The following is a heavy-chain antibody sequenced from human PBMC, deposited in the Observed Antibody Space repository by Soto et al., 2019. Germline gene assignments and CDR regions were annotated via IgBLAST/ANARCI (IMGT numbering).Heavy chain of an antibody. D-gene: IGHD2-2*01. J-gene: IGHJ6*03. V-gene: IGHV1-69*13. Sequence: ASVKVSCKASGGTFSSYAISWVRQAPGQGLEWMGGIIPIFGTAYYAQKFQGRVTITADESTSTAYMELSSLRSEDTAVYYCARGVGPAEHYYYYYYMDVWGKGTTVTVSS. CDR3: ARGVGPAEHYYYYYYMDV. CDR1: GGTFSSYA. CDR2: IIPIFGTA.